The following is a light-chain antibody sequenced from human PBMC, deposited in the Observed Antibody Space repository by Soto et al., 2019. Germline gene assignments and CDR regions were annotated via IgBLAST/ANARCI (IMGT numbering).Light chain of an antibody. CDR1: SSDVGGYNY. CDR2: EVS. Sequence: QSALTQPASVSGAPGHSITISCTGTSSDVGGYNYVSWYQQHPGKAPKLMIYEVSNRPSGVSNRFSGSKSGNTASLTISGLQAEDEADYYCSSYTSSGTYVFGTGTKVTVL. J-gene: IGLJ1*01. V-gene: IGLV2-14*01. CDR3: SSYTSSGTYV.